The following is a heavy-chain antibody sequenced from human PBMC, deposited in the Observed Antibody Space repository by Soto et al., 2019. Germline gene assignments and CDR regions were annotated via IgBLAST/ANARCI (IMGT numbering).Heavy chain of an antibody. J-gene: IGHJ4*02. V-gene: IGHV1-3*01. CDR2: INGGSGNR. CDR1: GYTFSSYS. Sequence: VASVKVSCKASGYTFSSYSLHWVRQAPGQRLEWMGWINGGSGNRQYSQNFQGRVTITRDTSASTVYMDLTSLRSEDTAFYYCAREIIASGYDNWGQGTLVTVSS. CDR3: AREIIASGYDN. D-gene: IGHD3-10*01.